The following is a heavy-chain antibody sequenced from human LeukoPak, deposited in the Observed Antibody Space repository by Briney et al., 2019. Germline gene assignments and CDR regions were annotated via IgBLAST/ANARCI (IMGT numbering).Heavy chain of an antibody. Sequence: SETLSLTCAVYGGSFSGYYWSWIRQPPGKGLEWIGEINHSGSTNYNPSLKSRVTISVDTSKNQFSLRLSSVTAADTAVYYCARHQSNSYGYVGWFDPWGQGTLVTVSS. J-gene: IGHJ5*02. V-gene: IGHV4-34*01. D-gene: IGHD5-18*01. CDR2: INHSGST. CDR3: ARHQSNSYGYVGWFDP. CDR1: GGSFSGYY.